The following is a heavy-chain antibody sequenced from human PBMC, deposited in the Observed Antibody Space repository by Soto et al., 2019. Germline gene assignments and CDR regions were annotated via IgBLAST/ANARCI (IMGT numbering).Heavy chain of an antibody. CDR3: ARGSDGGGWYEEQYYYYGMDV. CDR1: GYSISSGYY. D-gene: IGHD6-19*01. V-gene: IGHV4-38-2*01. Sequence: QVQLQESGPGLVKPSETLSLTCAVSGYSISSGYYWGWIRQPPGKGLEWIGSIYHSGSTYYNPSLKSRVTISVDTSKNQFSLKLSSVTAADTAVYYCARGSDGGGWYEEQYYYYGMDVWGQGTTVTVSS. J-gene: IGHJ6*02. CDR2: IYHSGST.